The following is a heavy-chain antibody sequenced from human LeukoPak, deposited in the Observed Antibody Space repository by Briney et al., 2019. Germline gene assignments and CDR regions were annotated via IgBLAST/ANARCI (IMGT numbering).Heavy chain of an antibody. D-gene: IGHD4-17*01. CDR3: ASDYGAYSESSYYYMDV. CDR1: GVSISSYY. J-gene: IGHJ6*03. Sequence: SETLSLTCTVSGVSISSYYWSWIRQPAGKGLEWIGRIYTSGSTNYNPSLKSRVTMSVDTSKNQFSLKLSSVTAADTAVYYCASDYGAYSESSYYYMDVWGKGTTVTVSS. CDR2: IYTSGST. V-gene: IGHV4-4*07.